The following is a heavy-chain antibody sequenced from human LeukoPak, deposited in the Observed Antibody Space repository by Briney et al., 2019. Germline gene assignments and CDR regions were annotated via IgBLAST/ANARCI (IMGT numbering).Heavy chain of an antibody. J-gene: IGHJ5*02. D-gene: IGHD3-10*01. CDR3: ARLVTMVRGVLSGSFDP. CDR1: GYSISSGYY. V-gene: IGHV4-38-2*02. CDR2: IYHSGST. Sequence: SETLSLTCTVSGYSISSGYYWGWIRQPPGKGLEWIGSIYHSGSTYYNPSLKSRVTISVDTSKNQFSLKLSSVTAADTAVYYCARLVTMVRGVLSGSFDPWGQGTLVTVSS.